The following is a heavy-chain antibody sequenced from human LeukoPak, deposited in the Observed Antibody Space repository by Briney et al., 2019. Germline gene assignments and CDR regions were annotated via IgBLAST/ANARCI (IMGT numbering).Heavy chain of an antibody. CDR1: GFTFSSYS. J-gene: IGHJ5*02. CDR3: AGYSSSWYGEDWFDP. CDR2: ISSSSSYI. D-gene: IGHD6-13*01. Sequence: GGSLRLSCAASGFTFSSYSMNWVRQAPGKGLEWVSSISSSSSYIYYADSVKGRSTISRDNAKNSLYLQMNSLRAEDTAVCYCAGYSSSWYGEDWFDPWGQGTLVTVSS. V-gene: IGHV3-21*01.